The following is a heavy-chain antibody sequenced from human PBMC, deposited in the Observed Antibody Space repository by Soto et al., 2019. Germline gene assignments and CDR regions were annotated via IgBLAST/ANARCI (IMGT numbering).Heavy chain of an antibody. CDR3: AREKGSSGFDP. CDR1: GYTFTGYY. J-gene: IGHJ5*02. V-gene: IGHV1-2*04. Sequence: ASVKVSCKASGYTFTGYYMHWVRQAPGQGLEWMGWINPNSGGTNYAQKFQGWVTMTRDTSISTAYMELSSLRSEDTAVYYCAREKGSSGFDPWGQGTLVTVSS. CDR2: INPNSGGT. D-gene: IGHD6-6*01.